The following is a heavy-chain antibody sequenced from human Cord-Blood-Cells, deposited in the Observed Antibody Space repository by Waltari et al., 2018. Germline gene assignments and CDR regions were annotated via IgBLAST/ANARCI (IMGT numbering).Heavy chain of an antibody. CDR1: GYTFTGYY. CDR3: ASSSGWYNWFDP. Sequence: QVQLVQSGAELKKPGAALEVSCKASGYTFTGYYIHWVRQAPGQGLEWMGWINPNSGGTNYEQKFQGRVTMTRDTAISTAYIELSRLRSDDTAVYYCASSSGWYNWFDPWGQGTLVTVSS. V-gene: IGHV1-2*02. D-gene: IGHD6-19*01. J-gene: IGHJ5*02. CDR2: INPNSGGT.